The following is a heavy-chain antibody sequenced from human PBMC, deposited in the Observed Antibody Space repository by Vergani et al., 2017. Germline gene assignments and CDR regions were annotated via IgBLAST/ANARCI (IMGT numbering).Heavy chain of an antibody. D-gene: IGHD1-26*01. J-gene: IGHJ4*02. CDR1: GGSISSYY. Sequence: QVQLQESGPGLVKPSETLSLTCTVSGGSISSYYWSWIRQPPGKGLEWIGYIYYSGSTNYNPSLKSRVTISVDTSKNQFSLKLSSVTAADTAVYYCASGTPSDYWGQGTLVTVSS. CDR2: IYYSGST. V-gene: IGHV4-59*08. CDR3: ASGTPSDY.